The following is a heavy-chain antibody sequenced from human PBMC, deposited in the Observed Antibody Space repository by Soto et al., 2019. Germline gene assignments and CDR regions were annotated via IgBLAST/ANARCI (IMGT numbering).Heavy chain of an antibody. CDR2: INPNSGAT. CDR1: GYTFSDKY. V-gene: IGHV1-2*02. CDR3: ARVHCSGASGQLFDY. Sequence: ASVKVSCKASGYTFSDKYIHWVRQARGQGLGWMGWINPNSGATSSAQTFQGRVTLTRDTSISTAYMELTRLRSDDTAVYYCARVHCSGASGQLFDYWGQGTLVTVSS. J-gene: IGHJ4*02. D-gene: IGHD2-15*01.